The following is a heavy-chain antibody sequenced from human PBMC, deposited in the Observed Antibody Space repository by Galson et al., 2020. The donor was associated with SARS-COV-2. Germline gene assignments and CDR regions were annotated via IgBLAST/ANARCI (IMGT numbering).Heavy chain of an antibody. CDR2: INHSGST. CDR1: GGSFSGYY. Sequence: SQASETLSLTCAVYGGSFSGYYWSWIRQPPGKGLEWIGEINHSGSTNYNPSLKSRVTISVDTSKNQFSLKLSSVTAADTAVYYCARGLILGYGGNPYYYGMDVWGQGTTVTVSS. CDR3: ARGLILGYGGNPYYYGMDV. V-gene: IGHV4-34*01. J-gene: IGHJ6*02. D-gene: IGHD4-17*01.